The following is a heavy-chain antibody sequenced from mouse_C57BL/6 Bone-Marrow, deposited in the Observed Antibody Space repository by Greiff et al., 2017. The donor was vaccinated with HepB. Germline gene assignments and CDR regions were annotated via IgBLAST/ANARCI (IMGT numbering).Heavy chain of an antibody. J-gene: IGHJ3*01. V-gene: IGHV1-82*01. CDR2: IYPGDGDT. CDR3: AIDAPWFAY. CDR1: GYAFSSSW. Sequence: VQLQQSGPELVKPGASVKISCKASGYAFSSSWMNWVKQRPGKGLEWIGRIYPGDGDTNYNGKFKGKATLTADKSSSTPYMQLSSLTSEDSAVYFCAIDAPWFAYWGQGTLVTVSA.